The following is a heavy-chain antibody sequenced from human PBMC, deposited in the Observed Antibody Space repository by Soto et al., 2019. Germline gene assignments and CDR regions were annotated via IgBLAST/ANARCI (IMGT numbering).Heavy chain of an antibody. J-gene: IGHJ6*02. CDR3: AKDRGQDYYYYYGMDV. V-gene: IGHV3-30*18. Sequence: PLRLSCAASGVTISSYGMHRVRQAPGKGLEWVAVISYDGSNKYYADSVKGRFTISRDNSKNTLYLQMNSLRAEDTAVYYCAKDRGQDYYYYYGMDVWGQGTTVTVSS. CDR1: GVTISSYG. D-gene: IGHD3-10*01. CDR2: ISYDGSNK.